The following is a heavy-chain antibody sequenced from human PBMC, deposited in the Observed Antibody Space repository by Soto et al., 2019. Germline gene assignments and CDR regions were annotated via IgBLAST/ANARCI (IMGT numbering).Heavy chain of an antibody. CDR2: IIPIFGTA. CDR3: ARGETQLPHPYSSRPWFDP. CDR1: GDIFSTYG. D-gene: IGHD6-19*01. V-gene: IGHV1-69*01. J-gene: IGHJ5*02. Sequence: QVQLVQSGAEVKRPGSSVKVSCKTSGDIFSTYGISWVRQAPGQGLDWMGGIIPIFGTADYAQKFQGRVTITADESTSTVYMELSSLRSDDTAVYYCARGETQLPHPYSSRPWFDPWCQGTLVTVSS.